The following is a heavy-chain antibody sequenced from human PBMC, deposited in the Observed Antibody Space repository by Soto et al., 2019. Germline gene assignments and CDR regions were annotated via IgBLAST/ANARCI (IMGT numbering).Heavy chain of an antibody. CDR2: ISYDGSNK. Sequence: GGSLRLSCAASGFTFSSYAMHWVRQAPGKGLEWVAVISYDGSNKYYADSVKGRFTISRDNSKNTLYLQMNSLRAEDTAVYYCARDPRIAAAGTSSDYWGQGTLVTVSS. V-gene: IGHV3-30-3*01. CDR1: GFTFSSYA. D-gene: IGHD6-13*01. J-gene: IGHJ4*02. CDR3: ARDPRIAAAGTSSDY.